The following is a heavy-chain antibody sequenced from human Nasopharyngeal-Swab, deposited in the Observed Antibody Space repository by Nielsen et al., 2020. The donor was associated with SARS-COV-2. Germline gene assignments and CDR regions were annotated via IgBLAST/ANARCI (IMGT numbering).Heavy chain of an antibody. V-gene: IGHV3-48*04. CDR1: GFTFSPYT. Sequence: GESLKISCATSGFTFSPYTMTWVRQAPGKGLQWISYINSGNSVQYADSVRGRFTISSDNAKNSLYLQMNSLTAEETAVYYCARERGGGYGDYWGQGTLVTVSS. J-gene: IGHJ4*02. CDR3: ARERGGGYGDY. D-gene: IGHD5-12*01. CDR2: INSGNSV.